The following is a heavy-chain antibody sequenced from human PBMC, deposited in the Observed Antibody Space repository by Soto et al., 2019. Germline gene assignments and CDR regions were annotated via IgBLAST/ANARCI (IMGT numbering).Heavy chain of an antibody. V-gene: IGHV4-59*11. CDR1: GDSINSRY. D-gene: IGHD3-10*01. CDR3: VRQRGNYFDF. CDR2: IDYVGST. Sequence: SETLSLTCSVSGDSINSRYWSWIRQPPGKGLEWIGYIDYVGSTNYAPSLQSRVTMSVDTSKNQVSRKLRYVTAADAAVYYCVRQRGNYFDFWGQGNL. J-gene: IGHJ4*02.